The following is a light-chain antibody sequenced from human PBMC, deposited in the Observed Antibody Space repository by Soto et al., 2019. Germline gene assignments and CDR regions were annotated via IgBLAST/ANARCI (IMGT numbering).Light chain of an antibody. CDR1: QTISNT. CDR3: QYYNIWLAT. CDR2: AAS. V-gene: IGKV3-15*01. J-gene: IGKJ4*01. Sequence: TQCQATLSVSAGDTVYLSCRANQTISNTLAWYQQKPGQAPRLLIYAASTRATGVSARFIVSGSGTEHTLSVSGLRTEDFTIYYSQYYNIWLATVGGGTQVDIK.